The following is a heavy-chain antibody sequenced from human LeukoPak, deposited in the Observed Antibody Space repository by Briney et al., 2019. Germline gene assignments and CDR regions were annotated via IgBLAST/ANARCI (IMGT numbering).Heavy chain of an antibody. V-gene: IGHV3-21*01. CDR1: GLTFSNYT. CDR2: ISSSSSYI. J-gene: IGHJ4*02. Sequence: PGGSLRLSCTASGLTFSNYTLNWVRQAPGKGLEWVSFISSSSSYIYYADSVKGRFAISRDNAKSSVYLQMNSLRVEDTALYYCARVLSRGGSSRALAYWGQGALVTVSS. CDR3: ARVLSRGGSSRALAY. D-gene: IGHD1-26*01.